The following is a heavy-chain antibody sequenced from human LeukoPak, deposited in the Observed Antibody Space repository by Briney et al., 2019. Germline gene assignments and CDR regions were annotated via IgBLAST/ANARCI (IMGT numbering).Heavy chain of an antibody. V-gene: IGHV4-59*12. CDR3: ARAGYCSGGSCYSDY. CDR2: IYYSGST. CDR1: GGSISSYY. J-gene: IGHJ4*02. Sequence: SETLSLTCTVSGGSISSYYWSWIRQPPGKGLEWIGYIYYSGSTNYNPSLKSRVTISVDTSKNQFSLKLSSVTAADTAVYYCARAGYCSGGSCYSDYWGQGTLVTVSS. D-gene: IGHD2-15*01.